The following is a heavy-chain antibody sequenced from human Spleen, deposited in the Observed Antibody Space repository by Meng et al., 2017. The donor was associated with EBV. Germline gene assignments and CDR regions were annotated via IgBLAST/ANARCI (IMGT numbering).Heavy chain of an antibody. CDR3: AIGVTLVRGY. CDR1: DGSFSAFY. J-gene: IGHJ4*02. Sequence: QVQIQQWGAGLLEPSGTLSLTCAVYDGSFSAFYWNWFRQSPGKGLEWIGEINHSGSTNYNPSLKSRVTMSVDTSKNQFSLKLSSLTAADTAMYYCAIGVTLVRGYWGQGTLVTVSS. CDR2: INHSGST. V-gene: IGHV4-34*01. D-gene: IGHD3-10*01.